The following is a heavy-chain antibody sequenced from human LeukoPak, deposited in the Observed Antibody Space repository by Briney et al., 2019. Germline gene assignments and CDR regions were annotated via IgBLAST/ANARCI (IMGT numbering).Heavy chain of an antibody. CDR1: GGSISTYY. CDR3: ARAPHITIFGVVRGTHGMDV. J-gene: IGHJ6*02. Sequence: SETLSLTCTVSGGSISTYYWNWIRQPPGKGLEWIGYIYYSGSTNYNPSLKSRVTISVDTSKNQFSLKLSSVTAADTAVYYCARAPHITIFGVVRGTHGMDVWGQGTTVTVSS. CDR2: IYYSGST. V-gene: IGHV4-59*01. D-gene: IGHD3-3*01.